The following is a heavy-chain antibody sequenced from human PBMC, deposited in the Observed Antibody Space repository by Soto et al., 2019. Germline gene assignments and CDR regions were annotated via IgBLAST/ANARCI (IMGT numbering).Heavy chain of an antibody. Sequence: NPGGSLRLSCAASGFTFSSYSMNWVRQAPGKGLEWVSSISSSSSYIYYADSVKGRFTISRDNAKNSLYLQMNSLRAEDTAVYYCAREPRYYDILTGDYYYGMDVWGQGTTVTVSS. CDR2: ISSSSSYI. J-gene: IGHJ6*02. V-gene: IGHV3-21*01. D-gene: IGHD3-9*01. CDR3: AREPRYYDILTGDYYYGMDV. CDR1: GFTFSSYS.